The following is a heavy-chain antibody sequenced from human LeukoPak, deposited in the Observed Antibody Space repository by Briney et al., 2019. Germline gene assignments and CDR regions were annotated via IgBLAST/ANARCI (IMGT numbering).Heavy chain of an antibody. Sequence: SETLSLTCTVSGGSISSYHWSWIRQPPGKGLEWIGYIYYSGSTNYNPSLKSRVTISVDTSKNQFSLKLSSVTAADTAVYYCARQSRGSYRLDYWGQGTPVTVSS. CDR2: IYYSGST. D-gene: IGHD3-16*02. CDR1: GGSISSYH. J-gene: IGHJ4*02. CDR3: ARQSRGSYRLDY. V-gene: IGHV4-59*08.